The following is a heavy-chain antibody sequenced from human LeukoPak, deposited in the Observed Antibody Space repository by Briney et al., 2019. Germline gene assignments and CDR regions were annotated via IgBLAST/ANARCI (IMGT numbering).Heavy chain of an antibody. V-gene: IGHV3-23*01. CDR1: GFTFSSYA. D-gene: IGHD1-26*01. Sequence: GGSLRLSCAASGFTFSSYAMSWVRQAPGEGLEWVSAISGSGGSTYYADSVKGRFTISRDNSKNTLYLQMNSLRAEDTAVYYCARDRDSGSYLDAFDIWGQGTMVTVSS. CDR3: ARDRDSGSYLDAFDI. CDR2: ISGSGGST. J-gene: IGHJ3*02.